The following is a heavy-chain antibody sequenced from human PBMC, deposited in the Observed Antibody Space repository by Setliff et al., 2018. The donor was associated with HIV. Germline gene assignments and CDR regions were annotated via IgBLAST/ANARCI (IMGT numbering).Heavy chain of an antibody. CDR1: AYTFTDYY. D-gene: IGHD7-27*01. Sequence: ASVKVSCKASAYTFTDYYIHWVRQAPGQGLEWMGWVNPNSGGTNYAQKFQGRVTMTTDTSVSTAYMEVSSLTSDDTAFYYCARQFSNSFDSWGQGTLVTVSS. J-gene: IGHJ4*02. CDR3: ARQFSNSFDS. CDR2: VNPNSGGT. V-gene: IGHV1-2*02.